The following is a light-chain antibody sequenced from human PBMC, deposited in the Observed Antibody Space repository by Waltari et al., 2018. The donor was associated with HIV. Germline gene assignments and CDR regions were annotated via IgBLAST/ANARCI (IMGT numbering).Light chain of an antibody. CDR3: QQSYRIPRS. CDR1: ESIGKY. CDR2: AAS. J-gene: IGKJ2*04. Sequence: DIRMTQSPSSVSASVGDRVTITCRASESIGKYLNWYQQKPGKAPKLLIHAASTLEGGVPSRFSGSGSGTDFSLTISGLQREDIATYYCQQSYRIPRSFAQGTKLEIK. V-gene: IGKV1-39*01.